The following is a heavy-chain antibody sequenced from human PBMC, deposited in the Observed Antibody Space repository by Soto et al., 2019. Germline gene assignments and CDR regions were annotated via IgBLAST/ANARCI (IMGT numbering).Heavy chain of an antibody. CDR3: ARDKMRGYCSGGSCYSRVGVNDY. D-gene: IGHD2-15*01. CDR2: ISSSSSYI. V-gene: IGHV3-21*01. Sequence: EVQLVESGGGLVKPGGSLRLSCAASGFTFSSYSMNWVRQAPGKGLEWVSSISSSSSYIYYADSVKGRFTISRDNAKNSLYLQMNSLRAEDTVVYYCARDKMRGYCSGGSCYSRVGVNDYWGQGTLVTVSS. J-gene: IGHJ4*02. CDR1: GFTFSSYS.